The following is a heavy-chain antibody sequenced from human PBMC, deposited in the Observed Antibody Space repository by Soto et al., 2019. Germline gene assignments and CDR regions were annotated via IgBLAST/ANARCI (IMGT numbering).Heavy chain of an antibody. CDR2: INPNSGGT. Sequence: ASVKISCKASGYTFTGYYMHWVRQAPGQGLEWMGWINPNSGGTNYAQKFQGWVTMTRDTSISTAYMELSRLRSDDTAVYYCARGTVTRPYYYDSSGYYKMANFDYWGQGTLVTVSS. CDR1: GYTFTGYY. J-gene: IGHJ4*02. V-gene: IGHV1-2*04. D-gene: IGHD3-22*01. CDR3: ARGTVTRPYYYDSSGYYKMANFDY.